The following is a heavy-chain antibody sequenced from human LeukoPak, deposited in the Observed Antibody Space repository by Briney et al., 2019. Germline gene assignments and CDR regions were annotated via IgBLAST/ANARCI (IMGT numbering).Heavy chain of an antibody. CDR2: IKQDGSEK. Sequence: GGSLRLSCAASGFTFSSYWMSWVRQAPGKGLEWVANIKQDGSEKYYVDSVKGRFTISRDNAKNPLYLQMNSLRAEDTAIYYCARDSSGWYGSEIDYWGQGTLVTVSS. J-gene: IGHJ4*02. D-gene: IGHD6-19*01. CDR3: ARDSSGWYGSEIDY. V-gene: IGHV3-7*01. CDR1: GFTFSSYW.